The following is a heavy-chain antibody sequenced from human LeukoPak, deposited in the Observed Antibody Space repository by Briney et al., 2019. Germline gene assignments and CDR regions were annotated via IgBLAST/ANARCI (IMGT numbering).Heavy chain of an antibody. Sequence: ASVKVSCKASGYTFTGYYMHWVRQAPGQGLEWMGWINPNSGATNYAQKFQGRVTMTRDTSISTAYMELSRLRSDDTAVYYCAKGYCSGGSCYPPAEYFQHWGQGTLVTVSS. CDR1: GYTFTGYY. CDR2: INPNSGAT. CDR3: AKGYCSGGSCYPPAEYFQH. J-gene: IGHJ1*01. V-gene: IGHV1-2*02. D-gene: IGHD2-15*01.